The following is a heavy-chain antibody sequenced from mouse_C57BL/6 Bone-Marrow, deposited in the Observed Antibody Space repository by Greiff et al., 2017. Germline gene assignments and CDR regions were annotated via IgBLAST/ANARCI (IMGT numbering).Heavy chain of an antibody. CDR3: ARGDDYDGLFAY. J-gene: IGHJ3*01. V-gene: IGHV1-78*01. CDR2: IYPRDGST. D-gene: IGHD2-4*01. Sequence: VQGVESDAELVKPGASVKISCKVSGYTFTDHTIHWMKQRPEQGLEWIGYIYPRDGSTKYNEKFKGKATLTADKSSSTAYMQLNSLTSEDSAVYFCARGDDYDGLFAYWGQGTLVTVSA. CDR1: GYTFTDHT.